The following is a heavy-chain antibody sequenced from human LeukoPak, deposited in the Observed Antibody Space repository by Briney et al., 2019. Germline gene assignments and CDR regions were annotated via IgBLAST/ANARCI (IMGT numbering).Heavy chain of an antibody. V-gene: IGHV3-23*01. J-gene: IGHJ6*04. CDR1: GFTVSDYS. Sequence: GGSLRLSCAASGFTVSDYSMSWVRQAPGKGLEWVSAISGSGSYTDYADSVKGRFTISKDNSKNTLYMRMNSLRAEDTAVYYCAELGITMIGGVWGKGTTVTISS. CDR2: ISGSGSYT. CDR3: AELGITMIGGV. D-gene: IGHD3-10*02.